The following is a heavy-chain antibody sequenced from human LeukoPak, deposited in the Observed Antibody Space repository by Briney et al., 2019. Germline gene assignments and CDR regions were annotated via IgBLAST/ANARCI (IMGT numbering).Heavy chain of an antibody. D-gene: IGHD3/OR15-3a*01. CDR1: GFTFSSYW. V-gene: IGHV3-74*01. Sequence: GGSLRLSCAVSGFTFSSYWMHWVRQAPGKGLVWVSCINSDGSRTSYADSVKGRFTISRDNAKNTLYLQTDSLRVEDTAVYFCARVGNFGLDAFDIWGQGTMVTVSS. CDR2: INSDGSRT. J-gene: IGHJ3*02. CDR3: ARVGNFGLDAFDI.